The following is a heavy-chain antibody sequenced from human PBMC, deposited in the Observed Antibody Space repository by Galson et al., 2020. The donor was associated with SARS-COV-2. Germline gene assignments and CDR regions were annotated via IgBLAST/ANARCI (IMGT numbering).Heavy chain of an antibody. CDR3: AKGVRPTAKYYFDY. V-gene: IGHV5-51*01. J-gene: IGHJ4*02. CDR1: GYSFTNYW. D-gene: IGHD1-1*01. Sequence: GESLKISCKGHGYSFTNYWIGWVRQVPGKGLELMGIIYPGDSDTTYSPSFQGQVTISADKSISTAYLQWSSLKAADSAIYYCAKGVRPTAKYYFDYWGQGTLVTVSS. CDR2: IYPGDSDT.